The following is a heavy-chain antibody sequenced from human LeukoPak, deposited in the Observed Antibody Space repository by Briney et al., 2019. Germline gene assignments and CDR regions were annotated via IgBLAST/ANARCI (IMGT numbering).Heavy chain of an antibody. CDR3: AKGYYYGRFDY. J-gene: IGHJ4*02. CDR1: GLNFSSRW. D-gene: IGHD3-10*01. CDR2: ISGGGDTT. V-gene: IGHV3-23*01. Sequence: GGSLRLSCAASGLNFSSRWMSWVRLAPGKGLEWVSGISGGGDTTFYENSVKGRFTVSRDNSKNTLYLQMNSLRAEDTAVYYCAKGYYYGRFDYWGQGTLVTVSS.